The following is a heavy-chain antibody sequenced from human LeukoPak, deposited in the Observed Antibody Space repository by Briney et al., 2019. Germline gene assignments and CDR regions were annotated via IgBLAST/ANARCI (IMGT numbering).Heavy chain of an antibody. CDR3: AKPATGTNSFDY. J-gene: IGHJ4*02. Sequence: GGSLRLSCAASGFTFSSYAMSWVRQAPGKGLEWVSTIRGSRGSTYYADCVKGRFTISRDNSKRTLYLQLSGLRAEDTAVYYCAKPATGTNSFDYWGQGTLVTVSS. V-gene: IGHV3-23*01. D-gene: IGHD6-13*01. CDR1: GFTFSSYA. CDR2: IRGSRGST.